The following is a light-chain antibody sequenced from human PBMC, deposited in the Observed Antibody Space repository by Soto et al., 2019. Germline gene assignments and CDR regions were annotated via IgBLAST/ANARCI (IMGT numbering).Light chain of an antibody. CDR3: GTWDSSLSAGWV. J-gene: IGLJ3*02. CDR2: DNN. V-gene: IGLV1-51*01. CDR1: SSDIGVYDY. Sequence: QSVLTQPASVSGSPGQSITISCTGTSSDIGVYDYVSWYQQHPGKAPKLIIYDNNKRPSGIPDRFSGSKSGTSATLGITGLQTGDEADYYCGTWDSSLSAGWVFGGGTKLTVL.